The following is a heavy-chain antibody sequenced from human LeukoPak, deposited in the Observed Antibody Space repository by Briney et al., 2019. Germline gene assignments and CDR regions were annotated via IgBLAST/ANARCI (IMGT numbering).Heavy chain of an antibody. CDR3: ARDIMGGVTTGNYMDV. J-gene: IGHJ6*03. V-gene: IGHV3-48*01. Sequence: GGSLRLSCVASGFSFSSYEMTWVRQAPGMGLEWVSYISSSSSTIYYADSVKGRFTISRDNAKNSLYLQMNSLRADDTAVYYCARDIMGGVTTGNYMDVWGKGTTVTVSS. CDR1: GFSFSSYE. CDR2: ISSSSSTI. D-gene: IGHD4-11*01.